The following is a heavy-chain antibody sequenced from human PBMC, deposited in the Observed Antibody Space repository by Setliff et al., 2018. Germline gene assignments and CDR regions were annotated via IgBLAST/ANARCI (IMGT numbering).Heavy chain of an antibody. Sequence: SETLSLTCTVSGGSISPYFWSWIRQPPGKGLEWIGYIYHNGNTNFNPSLKSRVTMSVDTSKNQFALNLRSVTAADTAVYYCVRDRTAYSYGLDVWGQGTTVTVSS. CDR2: IYHNGNT. CDR1: GGSISPYF. J-gene: IGHJ6*02. V-gene: IGHV4-59*01. D-gene: IGHD5-18*01. CDR3: VRDRTAYSYGLDV.